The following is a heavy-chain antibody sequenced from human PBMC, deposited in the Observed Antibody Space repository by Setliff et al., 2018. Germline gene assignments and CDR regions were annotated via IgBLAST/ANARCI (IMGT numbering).Heavy chain of an antibody. CDR3: ATFLPRRPTMRYGMDV. V-gene: IGHV1-3*01. D-gene: IGHD1-1*01. J-gene: IGHJ6*02. Sequence: ASVKVSCKASGYTFSNYNMHWVRQAPGQRLEWMGWINVGNGNTKYSQKFQGRVTITRDTSASTVYMELSSLRSEDTAVYYCATFLPRRPTMRYGMDVWGQGTTVTVSS. CDR2: INVGNGNT. CDR1: GYTFSNYN.